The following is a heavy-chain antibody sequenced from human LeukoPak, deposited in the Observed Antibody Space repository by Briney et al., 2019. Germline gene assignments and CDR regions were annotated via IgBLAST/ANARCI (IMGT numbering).Heavy chain of an antibody. D-gene: IGHD6-13*01. CDR1: GFTFSSYG. Sequence: PGRSLRLSCAASGFTFSSYGMHWVRQAPGKGLEWVAVIWYDGSNKYYADSVKGRFTISRDNSKNTLYLQMNSLKASDTAMYYCARSGSSHFDYWGQGTLVTVSS. CDR2: IWYDGSNK. V-gene: IGHV3-33*01. CDR3: ARSGSSHFDY. J-gene: IGHJ4*02.